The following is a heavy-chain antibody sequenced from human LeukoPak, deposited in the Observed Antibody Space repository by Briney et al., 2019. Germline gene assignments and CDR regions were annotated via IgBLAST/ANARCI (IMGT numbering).Heavy chain of an antibody. V-gene: IGHV4-39*07. CDR3: ARAYYYYYYYMDV. J-gene: IGHJ6*03. CDR1: GGSISSSSYY. Sequence: SETLSLTCTVPGGSISSSSYYWGWIRQPPGKGLEWIGSINYSGSTYYNPSLKSRVTILVDTSKNQFSLKLSSVTAADTAVYYCARAYYYYYYYMDVWGKGTTVTVSS. CDR2: INYSGST.